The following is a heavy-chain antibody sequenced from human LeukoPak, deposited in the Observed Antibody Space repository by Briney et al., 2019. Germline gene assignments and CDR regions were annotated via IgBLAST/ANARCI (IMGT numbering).Heavy chain of an antibody. V-gene: IGHV4-38-2*02. D-gene: IGHD1-26*01. J-gene: IGHJ5*02. CDR1: GYSISSGYY. Sequence: SETLSLTCTVSGYSISSGYYWGWIRQPPGKGLEWIGSIYHSGSTYYNPSLKSRVTISVDTSKNQFSLKLSSVTAADTAVYYCAGCKVGATMWFDPWGQGTLVTVSS. CDR3: AGCKVGATMWFDP. CDR2: IYHSGST.